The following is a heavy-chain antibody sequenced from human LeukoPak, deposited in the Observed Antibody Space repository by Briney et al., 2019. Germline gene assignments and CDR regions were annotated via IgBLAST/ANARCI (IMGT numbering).Heavy chain of an antibody. V-gene: IGHV4-34*01. J-gene: IGHJ4*02. CDR3: ASSPVGATDY. D-gene: IGHD1-26*01. CDR1: GGSFSGYY. CDR2: INHGEST. Sequence: SETLSLTCAVYGGSFSGYYWSWIRQPPGKGLEWIGEINHGESTNYNPSLKSRVTISVDTSKNQFSLKLSSVTAADTAVYYCASSPVGATDYWGQGTLVTVSS.